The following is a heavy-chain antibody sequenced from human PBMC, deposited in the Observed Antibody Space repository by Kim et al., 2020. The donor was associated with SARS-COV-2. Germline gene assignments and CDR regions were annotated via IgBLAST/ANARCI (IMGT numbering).Heavy chain of an antibody. J-gene: IGHJ1*01. CDR1: GFTFSSNA. CDR2: ISASGGST. Sequence: GGSLRLSCAASGFTFSSNAMNWVRQAPGKGLEWVSAISASGGSTYYADSVKGRFTISRDNSKSTLYLQMNSLRAEDTAIYYCATRYFDWLRYFQHWGQGTLVTVSS. CDR3: ATRYFDWLRYFQH. D-gene: IGHD3-9*01. V-gene: IGHV3-23*01.